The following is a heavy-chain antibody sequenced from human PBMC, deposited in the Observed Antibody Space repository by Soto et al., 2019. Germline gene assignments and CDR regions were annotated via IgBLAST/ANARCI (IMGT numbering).Heavy chain of an antibody. Sequence: PGESLKISCKGSGYSFTSYRIGWVRQMPGKGLEWMGIIYPGDSDTRYSPSFQGQVTISADKSISTAYLQWSSLKASDTAMYYCARLSGCSSTSCYTHMDVWGQGTTVTVSS. CDR2: IYPGDSDT. D-gene: IGHD2-2*02. CDR3: ARLSGCSSTSCYTHMDV. J-gene: IGHJ6*02. CDR1: GYSFTSYR. V-gene: IGHV5-51*01.